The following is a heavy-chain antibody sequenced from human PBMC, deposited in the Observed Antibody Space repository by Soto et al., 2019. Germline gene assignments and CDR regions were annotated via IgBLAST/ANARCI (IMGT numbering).Heavy chain of an antibody. V-gene: IGHV4-39*01. Sequence: QLQLQESGPGLVKPSETLSLTCTVSGGSISSSSYYWGWIRQPPGKGLEWIGSIYYSGSTYYNPSLKRRVTISVDTSKNQVSLKLSSVTAADTAVYYCARHRGGRYYFDYWGQGTLVTVSS. CDR3: ARHRGGRYYFDY. J-gene: IGHJ4*02. D-gene: IGHD3-10*01. CDR2: IYYSGST. CDR1: GGSISSSSYY.